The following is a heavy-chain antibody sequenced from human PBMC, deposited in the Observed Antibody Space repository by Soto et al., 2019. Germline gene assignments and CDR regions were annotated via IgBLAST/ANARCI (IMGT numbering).Heavy chain of an antibody. V-gene: IGHV3-23*01. J-gene: IGHJ5*02. CDR3: AKSGCGIAAVGTVWFDP. CDR1: GFTFNIYA. Sequence: EVQLLESGGGLVQPGGSLRLSCAASGFTFNIYAMSWVRQAPGKGLAWVSAISGSGGSTYYADSVKGRFTISRDNSKNTLHLQMNSVIAEDTAVYYCAKSGCGIAAVGTVWFDPWGQGTLVTVSS. CDR2: ISGSGGST. D-gene: IGHD6-13*01.